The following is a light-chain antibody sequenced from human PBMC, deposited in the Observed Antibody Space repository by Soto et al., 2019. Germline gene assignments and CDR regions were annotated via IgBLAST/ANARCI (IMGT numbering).Light chain of an antibody. CDR2: AAS. CDR1: QSISSY. V-gene: IGKV1-39*01. Sequence: DIQMTQSPSSLSASVGDRVTITCRASQSISSYLNWYQQKPGKAPKLLIYAASSLQSGVQSRFSGSGSGTDFTLTISSLQPEVFATYYCQQSYSTPRTFGQGTRLEIK. J-gene: IGKJ5*01. CDR3: QQSYSTPRT.